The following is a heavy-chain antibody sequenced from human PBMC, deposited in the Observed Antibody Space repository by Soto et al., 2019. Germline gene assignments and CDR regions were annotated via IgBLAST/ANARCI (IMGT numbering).Heavy chain of an antibody. CDR3: AKVTPPQAWHNGDPFDY. Sequence: EVQLLESGGGLVQPGGSLRLSRAASGFTFSNYAMSWVRQAPGKGLEWVSAISGSGGGTYYAESVKGRFTISRDNSKNTLYLQMNSLRVEDTAVYYCAKVTPPQAWHNGDPFDYWGQGTLVTVSS. J-gene: IGHJ4*02. CDR2: ISGSGGGT. CDR1: GFTFSNYA. V-gene: IGHV3-23*01. D-gene: IGHD4-17*01.